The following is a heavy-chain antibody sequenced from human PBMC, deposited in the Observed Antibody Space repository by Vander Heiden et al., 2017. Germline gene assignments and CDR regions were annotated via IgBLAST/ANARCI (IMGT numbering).Heavy chain of an antibody. V-gene: IGHV3-9*02. Sequence: VQVGESGGGLVTPGRSLRLSRAFTGFTPRHYAIHWVRQSPGKGLEWVSGFDYNSGRVDYADSVKGRFTTSGDNAKKSLYLQMDSLRGEDTAVYYCTKDLVPGGADVWGQGTTVTVSS. CDR3: TKDLVPGGADV. CDR1: GFTPRHYA. CDR2: FDYNSGRV. D-gene: IGHD2-2*01. J-gene: IGHJ6*02.